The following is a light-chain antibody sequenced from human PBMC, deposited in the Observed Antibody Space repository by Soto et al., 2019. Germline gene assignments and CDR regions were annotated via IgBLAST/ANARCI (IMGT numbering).Light chain of an antibody. J-gene: IGLJ1*01. CDR2: EVN. Sequence: ALTQPPSASGSPGQSVAISCTGTSSDVGGYNYVSWYQQHPGKAPKLMIYEVNKRPSGVPDRFSGSKSGNTASLTVSGLQAEDEADYYCSSYAGGSNVFGTGTKVTVL. CDR3: SSYAGGSNV. V-gene: IGLV2-8*01. CDR1: SSDVGGYNY.